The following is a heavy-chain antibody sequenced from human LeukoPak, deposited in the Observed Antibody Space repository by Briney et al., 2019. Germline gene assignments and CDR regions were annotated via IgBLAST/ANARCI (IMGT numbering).Heavy chain of an antibody. J-gene: IGHJ4*02. CDR3: AIPGSAHYPAPYDF. V-gene: IGHV3-23*01. CDR1: GFTFSTYA. CDR2: LSGRGRDT. D-gene: IGHD3-22*01. Sequence: GGSLRLSCAASGFTFSTYAMSWVRQAPGKGLEWLSALSGRGRDTFYADSVKGRFTISRDESKNTLYLQMNSLRAEDTAVYYCAIPGSAHYPAPYDFWGQGTLVTVSS.